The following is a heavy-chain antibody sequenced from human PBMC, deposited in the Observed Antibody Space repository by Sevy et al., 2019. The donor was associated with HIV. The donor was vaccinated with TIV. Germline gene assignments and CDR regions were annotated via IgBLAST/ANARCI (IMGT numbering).Heavy chain of an antibody. CDR2: MSPNSGNT. D-gene: IGHD3-10*01. CDR3: VRILSTSYYNYHTLDV. J-gene: IGHJ6*02. Sequence: ASVKVSCRASGYTFTRYDIHWVRQTTGQGLEWMGWMSPNSGNTDYAQKFQGRVTMTRDTSKGTAYMELSSLRSDDTAVYYCVRILSTSYYNYHTLDVWGQGTTVTVSS. V-gene: IGHV1-8*01. CDR1: GYTFTRYD.